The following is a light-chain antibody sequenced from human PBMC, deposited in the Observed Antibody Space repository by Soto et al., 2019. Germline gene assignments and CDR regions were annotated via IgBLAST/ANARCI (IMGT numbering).Light chain of an antibody. Sequence: DIQMTQSPSTLSASVRDRVTITCRASQSIGRWLAWYQQKPGKAPKLLIFDASTLESGVPSRFSGSGSGTEFTLTIRSMQTDDFENYYCQQYNSYLTFGGGTKV. CDR2: DAS. J-gene: IGKJ4*01. V-gene: IGKV1-5*01. CDR1: QSIGRW. CDR3: QQYNSYLT.